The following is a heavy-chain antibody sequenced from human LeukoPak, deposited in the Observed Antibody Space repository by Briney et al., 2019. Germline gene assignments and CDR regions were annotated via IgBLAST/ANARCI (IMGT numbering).Heavy chain of an antibody. J-gene: IGHJ4*02. CDR3: ARVKTSGIMVRGVLGDY. V-gene: IGHV1-18*01. CDR2: ISAYNGNT. CDR1: GYTFTTYS. D-gene: IGHD3-10*01. Sequence: ASVKVSCKASGYTFTTYSISWVRQAPGQGLEWMGWISAYNGNTNYAQKLQGRVTMTTDTSTSTAYMELRSLRSDDTAVYYCARVKTSGIMVRGVLGDYWGQGTLVTVSS.